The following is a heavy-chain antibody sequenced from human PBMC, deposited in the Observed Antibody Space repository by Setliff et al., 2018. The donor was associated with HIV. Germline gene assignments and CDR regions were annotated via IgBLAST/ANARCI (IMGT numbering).Heavy chain of an antibody. D-gene: IGHD6-13*01. CDR1: GFTFNTYA. CDR3: ARSSSWYVEWFDP. Sequence: PGGSLRLSCAASGFTFNTYAMNWVRQAPGKGLEWVSGIRGSGSSTYYADSVKGRFTISRDNSKNTLYLEMNSLRVADTAVYHCARSSSWYVEWFDPWGQGTLVTVSS. CDR2: IRGSGSST. V-gene: IGHV3-23*01. J-gene: IGHJ5*02.